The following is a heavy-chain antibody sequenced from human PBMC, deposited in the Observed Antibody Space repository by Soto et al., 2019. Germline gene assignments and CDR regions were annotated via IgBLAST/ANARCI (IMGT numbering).Heavy chain of an antibody. V-gene: IGHV3-23*01. Sequence: EVQLLESGGGLIQPGGSLRLSCAASGFTFSSYAMSWVRQAPGKGLEWVSALSGSGGNTYYADSVKGRFTISRDNSKNTLYLQMNSLRAEDTAVYYCAQVNCDILTGWGQGTLVTVSS. CDR2: LSGSGGNT. D-gene: IGHD3-9*01. CDR1: GFTFSSYA. J-gene: IGHJ4*02. CDR3: AQVNCDILTG.